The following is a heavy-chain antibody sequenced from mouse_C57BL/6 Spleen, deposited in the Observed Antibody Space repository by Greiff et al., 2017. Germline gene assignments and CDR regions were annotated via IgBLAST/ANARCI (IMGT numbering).Heavy chain of an antibody. CDR1: GFTFSDYY. CDR2: INYDGSST. V-gene: IGHV5-16*01. J-gene: IGHJ2*01. D-gene: IGHD4-1*02. Sequence: EVKLMESEGGLVQPGSSMKLSCTASGFTFSDYYMAWVRQVPEKGLEWVANINYDGSSTYYLDSLKSRFIISRDNAKNILYLQMSSLKSEDTATNYCARRRNWAYLDYWGQGTTLTVSS. CDR3: ARRRNWAYLDY.